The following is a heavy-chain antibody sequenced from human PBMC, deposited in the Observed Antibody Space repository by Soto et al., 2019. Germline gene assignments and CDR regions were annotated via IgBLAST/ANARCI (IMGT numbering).Heavy chain of an antibody. Sequence: SETLSLTCTVSGGSISSGDYYWSWIRQPPGKGLEWIGYIYYSGSTYYNPSLKSRVTISVDTSKNQFSLKLSSVTAADTAVYYCARVRFLSPRYNWFDPWGQGTLVTVSS. V-gene: IGHV4-30-4*01. CDR3: ARVRFLSPRYNWFDP. J-gene: IGHJ5*02. CDR1: GGSISSGDYY. CDR2: IYYSGST. D-gene: IGHD3-3*01.